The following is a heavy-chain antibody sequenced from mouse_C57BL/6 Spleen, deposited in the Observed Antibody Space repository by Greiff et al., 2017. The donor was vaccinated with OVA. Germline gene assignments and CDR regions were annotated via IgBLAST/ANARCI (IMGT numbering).Heavy chain of an antibody. V-gene: IGHV1-76*01. CDR3: ARGTGAY. CDR1: GYTFTDYY. Sequence: QVQLQQSGAELVRPGASVKLSCKASGYTFTDYYINWVKQRPGQGLEWIARIYPGSGNTYYNEKFKGKATLTAEKSSSTAYMQLSSLTSEDSAVYFCARGTGAYWGQGTLVTVSA. J-gene: IGHJ3*01. D-gene: IGHD3-3*01. CDR2: IYPGSGNT.